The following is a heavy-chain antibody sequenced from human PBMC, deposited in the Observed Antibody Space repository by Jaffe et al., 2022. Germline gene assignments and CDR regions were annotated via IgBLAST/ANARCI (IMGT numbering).Heavy chain of an antibody. CDR2: IKQDGSEK. CDR3: GRINYDYIWGSYRISQHFDY. J-gene: IGHJ4*02. V-gene: IGHV3-7*01. Sequence: EVQLVESGGGLVQPGGSLRLSCAASGFTFSSYWMSWVRQAPGKGLEWVANIKQDGSEKYYVDSVKGRFTISRDNAKNSLYLQMNSLRAEDTAVYYCGRINYDYIWGSYRISQHFDYWGQGTLVTVSS. D-gene: IGHD3-16*02. CDR1: GFTFSSYW.